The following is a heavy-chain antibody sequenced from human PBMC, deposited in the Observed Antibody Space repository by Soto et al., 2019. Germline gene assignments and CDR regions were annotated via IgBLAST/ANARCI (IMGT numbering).Heavy chain of an antibody. V-gene: IGHV3-13*01. D-gene: IGHD3-16*01. CDR3: ARDLRHDPLGADYYYYYGMDV. J-gene: IGHJ6*02. Sequence: PGGSLRLSCAASGFTFSSYDMHWVRQATGKGLEWVSAIGTAGDTYYPGSVKGRFTISRENAKNSLYLQMNSLRAEDTAVYYCARDLRHDPLGADYYYYYGMDVWGQGTTVTVSS. CDR1: GFTFSSYD. CDR2: IGTAGDT.